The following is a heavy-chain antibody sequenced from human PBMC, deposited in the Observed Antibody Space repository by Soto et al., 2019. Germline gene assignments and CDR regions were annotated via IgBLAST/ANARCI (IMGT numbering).Heavy chain of an antibody. D-gene: IGHD3-10*01. Sequence: PGGSLRLSCAASGFTFSSYWMSWVRQAPGKGLEWVANIKQDGSEKYYVDSVKGRFTISRDNAKNSLYLQMNSLRAEDTAAYYCKVGFLLVRGVISRPYYYYGMDVWGQGTTVTVSS. V-gene: IGHV3-7*01. J-gene: IGHJ6*02. CDR2: IKQDGSEK. CDR1: GFTFSSYW. CDR3: KVGFLLVRGVISRPYYYYGMDV.